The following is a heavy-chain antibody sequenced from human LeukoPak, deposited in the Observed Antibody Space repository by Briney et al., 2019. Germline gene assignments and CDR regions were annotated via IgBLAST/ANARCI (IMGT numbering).Heavy chain of an antibody. J-gene: IGHJ4*02. Sequence: GGSLRLSCAACGFTFSSYGMHGVRQAPGKGLEGGAVIWYDGSNKYYADSVKGRFTICGDNSRDTLSLQMTSLRAEDTAAYYCARERPSDSSGYYSYYFDYWGQGTLVTVSS. CDR2: IWYDGSNK. V-gene: IGHV3-33*01. CDR3: ARERPSDSSGYYSYYFDY. D-gene: IGHD3-22*01. CDR1: GFTFSSYG.